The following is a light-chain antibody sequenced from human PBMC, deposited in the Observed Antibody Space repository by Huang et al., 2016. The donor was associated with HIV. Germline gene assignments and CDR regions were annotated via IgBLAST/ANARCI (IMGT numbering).Light chain of an antibody. Sequence: EIVMTQSPDTLSVSPGERVSLSCRASQSITHSLAWYQQKPGQPPRLLFYDASTRAPGISARFRGSGSGTDFTLTISSLQSEDVAIYYCQQYSNWPRGMFGQGTRVQIK. CDR3: QQYSNWPRGM. V-gene: IGKV3-15*01. CDR2: DAS. CDR1: QSITHS. J-gene: IGKJ1*01.